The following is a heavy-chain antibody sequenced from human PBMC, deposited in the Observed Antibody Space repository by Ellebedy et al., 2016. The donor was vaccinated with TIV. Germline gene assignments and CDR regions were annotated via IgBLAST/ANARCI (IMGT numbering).Heavy chain of an antibody. Sequence: GESLKISCAASGFTFSSYWMHWLRQAPGKGLVWVSRIKGDGSHTVYADSVRGRFTISRDNAWNTVYLQMNSLRAEDTAIYYCARDGDGFNFDYWGQGTLVTVSS. CDR1: GFTFSSYW. CDR3: ARDGDGFNFDY. J-gene: IGHJ4*02. D-gene: IGHD5-24*01. V-gene: IGHV3-74*01. CDR2: IKGDGSHT.